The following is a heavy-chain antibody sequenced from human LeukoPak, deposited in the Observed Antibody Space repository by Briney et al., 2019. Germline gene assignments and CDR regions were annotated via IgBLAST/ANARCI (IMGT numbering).Heavy chain of an antibody. CDR3: AKSVCSSTSCSDFDY. V-gene: IGHV3-30*18. D-gene: IGHD2-2*01. Sequence: GGSLRLSCAASGFTFSGYGMHWVRQAPGKGLEWVAVISYDGSNKYYADSVKGRFTISRDNSKNTLYLQMNSLRAEDTAVYYCAKSVCSSTSCSDFDYWGQGTLVTVSS. CDR2: ISYDGSNK. J-gene: IGHJ4*02. CDR1: GFTFSGYG.